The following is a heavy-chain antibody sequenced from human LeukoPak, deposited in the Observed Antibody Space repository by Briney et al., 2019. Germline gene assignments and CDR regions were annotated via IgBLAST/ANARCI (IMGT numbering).Heavy chain of an antibody. D-gene: IGHD3-10*01. CDR1: GFTFNNYW. J-gene: IGHJ4*02. CDR3: ARSLTMVRAYDY. CDR2: IRYDGSEK. V-gene: IGHV3-7*01. Sequence: PGGSLRLSCEASGFTFNNYWMSWVRQAPGKGLEWVANIRYDGSEKYYVDSVRGRFTISRDNAKNSLYLQMNSLTAEDTAVYYCARSLTMVRAYDYWGQGTLVTVSS.